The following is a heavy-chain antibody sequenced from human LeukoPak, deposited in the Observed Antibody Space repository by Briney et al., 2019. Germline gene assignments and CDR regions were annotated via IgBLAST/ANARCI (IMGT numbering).Heavy chain of an antibody. Sequence: ASVKVSCKASGYTFTGYSMHWVRQVPGQGLEWMGWISPKSGGTNYAQNFQGRVTMTRDTSITTAYMELSRLRSDDTAVYYCAKAIGEIRYYDSSGYYGLWGQGTLVTVSS. CDR2: ISPKSGGT. D-gene: IGHD3-22*01. V-gene: IGHV1-2*02. CDR1: GYTFTGYS. J-gene: IGHJ3*01. CDR3: AKAIGEIRYYDSSGYYGL.